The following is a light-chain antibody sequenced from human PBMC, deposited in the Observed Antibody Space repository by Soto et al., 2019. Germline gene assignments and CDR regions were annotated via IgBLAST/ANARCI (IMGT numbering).Light chain of an antibody. CDR3: RQYNNWLPN. J-gene: IGKJ5*01. CDR2: DAS. CDR1: ESVGRH. V-gene: IGKV3-15*01. Sequence: GVAHSPATLSLSHGERATLSYRASESVGRHLAWYHQKPGQAPKLLIFDASTSVTGFPARFSGAGGGPSFNPTGSSLQSEDVAVYFCRQYNNWLPNFAQGTRLEI.